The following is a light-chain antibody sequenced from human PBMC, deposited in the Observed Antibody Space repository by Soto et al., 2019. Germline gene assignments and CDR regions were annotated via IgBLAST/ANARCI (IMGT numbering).Light chain of an antibody. J-gene: IGKJ4*01. V-gene: IGKV3-20*01. CDR2: GAS. CDR3: QQDGGLSRVT. CDR1: QSVSSNY. Sequence: EIVLTQSPGTLSLSPGERATLSCRASQSVSSNYLAWYQQKPGQAPRLLIYGASSRATGIPDRFSGSGSGTDFTLTISRLEPDDFAVYYCQQDGGLSRVTFGGGTKVEL.